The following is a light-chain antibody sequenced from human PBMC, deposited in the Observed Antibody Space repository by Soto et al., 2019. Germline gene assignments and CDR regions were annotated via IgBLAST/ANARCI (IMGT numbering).Light chain of an antibody. CDR2: EVS. J-gene: IGLJ1*01. CDR3: SSYTSSSTYV. Sequence: QSGLTQPASVTGTPDHTITNSCTETSTDVGGYNYGSWYQQHPGKAPKLVIYEVSNRPSGVSNRFSGSESGNTASLTISGLQAEDEADYYCSSYTSSSTYVFGTGTKVTVL. CDR1: STDVGGYNY. V-gene: IGLV2-14*01.